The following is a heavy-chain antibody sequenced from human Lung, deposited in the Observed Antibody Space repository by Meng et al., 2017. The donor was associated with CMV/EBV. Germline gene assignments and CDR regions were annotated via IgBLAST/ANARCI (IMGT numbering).Heavy chain of an antibody. Sequence: GGSXRLXCEVSGFTFSNFPMHWIRQAPGKGLEWVAVISWDGSVTKYADSVRGRFTISRDDSKNTLFLHTNGLRLDDTAVYNCARDPIKVAPDHFDDSGQGXLVTVSS. J-gene: IGHJ4*02. CDR2: ISWDGSVT. CDR3: ARDPIKVAPDHFDD. D-gene: IGHD2-15*01. CDR1: GFTFSNFP. V-gene: IGHV3-30-3*01.